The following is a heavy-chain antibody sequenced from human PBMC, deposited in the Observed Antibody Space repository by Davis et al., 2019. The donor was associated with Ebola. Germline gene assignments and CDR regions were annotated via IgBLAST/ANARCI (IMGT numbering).Heavy chain of an antibody. CDR3: ARVLEGFGKLQGYFYFYGLDV. D-gene: IGHD3-10*01. J-gene: IGHJ6*02. Sequence: GESLKISCAASGFTFSSYGMHWVRQAPGKGLEWVAVISYDGSDESYTDSVKGRFTIPRDNSKNTLYLQMNNLRAEDTAVYYCARVLEGFGKLQGYFYFYGLDVWGQGTTATVSS. V-gene: IGHV3-30*03. CDR2: ISYDGSDE. CDR1: GFTFSSYG.